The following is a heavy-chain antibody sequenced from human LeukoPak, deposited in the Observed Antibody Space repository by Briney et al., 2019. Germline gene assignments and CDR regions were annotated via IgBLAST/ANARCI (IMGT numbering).Heavy chain of an antibody. CDR3: ARVVVGESVEPIAGYFDY. J-gene: IGHJ4*02. CDR1: GYTFTNYA. V-gene: IGHV1-18*01. D-gene: IGHD2-15*01. Sequence: GASVKVSCKASGYTFTNYAIGWVRQAPGQGLEWMGWISAYNTNTNYAQNLQGRVTMTTDTSTSTAYMELRSLRSDDTAVYYCARVVVGESVEPIAGYFDYWGQGTLVIVSS. CDR2: ISAYNTNT.